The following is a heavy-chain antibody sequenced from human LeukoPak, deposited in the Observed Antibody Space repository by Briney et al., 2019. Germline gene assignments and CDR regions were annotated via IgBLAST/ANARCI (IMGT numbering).Heavy chain of an antibody. V-gene: IGHV3-66*01. CDR1: GRTVSSNY. D-gene: IGHD3-22*01. Sequence: GGSLRLSCAASGRTVSSNYRSWVRQAPGKGLDCVAVIYSGGSTYYADSVTDRFTISRDKSKNTLYLQMNSLRAEDTAVYYCARTDYYESSGYGAAFDIWGQGTMVTVSS. J-gene: IGHJ3*02. CDR2: IYSGGST. CDR3: ARTDYYESSGYGAAFDI.